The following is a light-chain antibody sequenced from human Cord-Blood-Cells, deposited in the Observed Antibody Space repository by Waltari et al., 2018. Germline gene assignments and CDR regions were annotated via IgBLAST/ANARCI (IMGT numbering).Light chain of an antibody. CDR1: QSVSSSY. Sequence: EVVLTQSPGTLSLSPEVRATLSCRASQSVSSSYLAWYQQKPGQAPRLLIYGASSRATGIPDRFSGSGSGTDFTLTISRLEPEDFAVYYCQQYGSSPYTFGQGTKLEIK. CDR2: GAS. V-gene: IGKV3-20*01. J-gene: IGKJ2*01. CDR3: QQYGSSPYT.